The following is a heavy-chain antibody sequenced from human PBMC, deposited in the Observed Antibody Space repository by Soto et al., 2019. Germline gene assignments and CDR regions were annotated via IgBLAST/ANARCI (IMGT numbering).Heavy chain of an antibody. Sequence: QVQLVQSGAEVKKPGSSVKVSCKASGGTFSSYAIXWVXXXXXXGLEWMGGIIPIFGTANYAQKFQGRVTITADESTSTAYMELSSLRSEDTAVYYCARKGAINWFDPWGQGTLVTVSS. CDR2: IIPIFGTA. CDR1: GGTFSSYA. D-gene: IGHD2-21*01. J-gene: IGHJ5*02. V-gene: IGHV1-69*12. CDR3: ARKGAINWFDP.